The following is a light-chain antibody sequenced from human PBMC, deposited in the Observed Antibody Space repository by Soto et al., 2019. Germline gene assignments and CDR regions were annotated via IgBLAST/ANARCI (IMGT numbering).Light chain of an antibody. J-gene: IGKJ3*01. Sequence: EIVLTQSPGTLSLSPGERATLSCRASQSVSTNYFAWYQQRPGQAPRLLIYGTSNRATGIPDRFSGSGSGTGVTLTISRLEPDDFAVYYCQQYGSSPFTFGPGTKINI. V-gene: IGKV3-20*01. CDR1: QSVSTNY. CDR3: QQYGSSPFT. CDR2: GTS.